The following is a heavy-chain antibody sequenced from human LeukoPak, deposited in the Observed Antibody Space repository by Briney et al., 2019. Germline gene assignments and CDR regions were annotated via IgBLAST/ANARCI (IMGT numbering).Heavy chain of an antibody. J-gene: IGHJ4*02. CDR2: IYYSGST. CDR3: ARDGYSSSWYYFDY. Sequence: SETLSLTCTVSGASISSTTYYWGWIRQPPRKGLEWIASIYYSGSTNYNPSLKSRVTISVDTSKNQFSLKLSSVTAADTAVYYCARDGYSSSWYYFDYWGQGTLVTVSS. V-gene: IGHV4-39*07. CDR1: GASISSTTYY. D-gene: IGHD6-13*01.